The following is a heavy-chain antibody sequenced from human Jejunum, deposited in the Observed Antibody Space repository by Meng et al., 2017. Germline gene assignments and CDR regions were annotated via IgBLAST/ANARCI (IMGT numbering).Heavy chain of an antibody. CDR1: GFTFNNQA. V-gene: IGHV3-23*01. Sequence: GGPLRLSCTASGFTFNNQAMSWVRQAPGEGLEWVSTLTDSGGSTFYADSVKGRFTISWDISKNTLYLQMNSLRAEDTALYYCARLTRFWGQGTLVTVSS. CDR2: LTDSGGST. J-gene: IGHJ4*02. CDR3: ARLTRF. D-gene: IGHD3-16*01.